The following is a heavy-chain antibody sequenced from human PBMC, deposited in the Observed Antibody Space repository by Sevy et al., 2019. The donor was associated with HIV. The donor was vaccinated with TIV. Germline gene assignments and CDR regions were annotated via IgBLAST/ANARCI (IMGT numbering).Heavy chain of an antibody. CDR1: GYTFTNYY. Sequence: ASVKVSCKASGYTFTNYYMHWVRQAPGQGLEWMGIINPSDVSTVYAQKFQGRVTMTRDTSTSTVYMELSSLGSDDTAVDYWGRTSPRGGFDYGGQGALVTVSS. CDR2: INPSDVST. D-gene: IGHD3-16*01. V-gene: IGHV1-46*03. J-gene: IGHJ4*02. CDR3: GRTSPRGGFDY.